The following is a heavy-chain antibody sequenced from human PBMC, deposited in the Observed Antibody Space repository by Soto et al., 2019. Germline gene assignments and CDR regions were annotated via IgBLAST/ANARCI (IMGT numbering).Heavy chain of an antibody. D-gene: IGHD3-16*01. Sequence: QVQLVQSGAEVKESGASVKVSCKASGYTFTGYYIHWVRQAPGQGLEWVGEISPKSGGTRYAQKFQGRVTMTKDTSITTVYMELSNLGPDDTAVYYCGKGRSGEVGVFYWGQGTLVTVHS. CDR1: GYTFTGYY. CDR3: GKGRSGEVGVFY. J-gene: IGHJ4*02. V-gene: IGHV1-2*02. CDR2: ISPKSGGT.